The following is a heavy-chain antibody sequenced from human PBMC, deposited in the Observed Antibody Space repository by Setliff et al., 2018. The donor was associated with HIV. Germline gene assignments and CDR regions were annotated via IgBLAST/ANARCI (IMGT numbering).Heavy chain of an antibody. CDR3: ARGLNYYGSGSYLPLGY. J-gene: IGHJ4*02. V-gene: IGHV4-34*01. CDR1: GGSFNDYY. CDR2: IDHSGST. D-gene: IGHD3-10*01. Sequence: SETLSLTCAVYGGSFNDYYWTWIRQPPGKGLEWIGEIDHSGSTKYHASLKSRVTISIDTSKNQISLKLSSVTAADTAVHYCARGLNYYGSGSYLPLGYGGQGTLVTVSS.